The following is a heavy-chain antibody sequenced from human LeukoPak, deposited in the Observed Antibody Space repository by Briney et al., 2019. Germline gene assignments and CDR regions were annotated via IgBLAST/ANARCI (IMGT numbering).Heavy chain of an antibody. Sequence: GGSLRLSCAASGFSFSTYGLHWVRQAPGKGLEWVAFIRYDGSNKYYADSVKGRFTISRDNSKSTLYLQVNSLRAEDTAVYYCAKDPGYWGQGTLVTVSS. CDR3: AKDPGY. J-gene: IGHJ4*02. CDR2: IRYDGSNK. V-gene: IGHV3-30*02. CDR1: GFSFSTYG.